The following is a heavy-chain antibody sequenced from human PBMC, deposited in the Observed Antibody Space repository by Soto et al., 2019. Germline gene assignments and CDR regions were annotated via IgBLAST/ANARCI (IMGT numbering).Heavy chain of an antibody. V-gene: IGHV3-13*01. Sequence: GGPLRLSCEASVFTFSGFDMHWVLQPTGKGLEWVSTIGTAGDTYYAVSVKGRFTISRDNAKNSLSLQMNSLRAGDTAVYFCARGQELGDHFFDSWGQGSXVTVSS. CDR1: VFTFSGFD. J-gene: IGHJ4*02. CDR3: ARGQELGDHFFDS. D-gene: IGHD2-21*01. CDR2: IGTAGDT.